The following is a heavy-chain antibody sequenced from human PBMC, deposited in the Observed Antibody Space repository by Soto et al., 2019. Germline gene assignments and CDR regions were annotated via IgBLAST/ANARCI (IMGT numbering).Heavy chain of an antibody. CDR1: GYSFTSYW. V-gene: IGHV5-51*01. CDR2: IYPGDSDT. CDR3: ARTPTSMEQLGGMDV. D-gene: IGHD6-13*01. J-gene: IGHJ6*02. Sequence: GESLKISCKGSGYSFTSYWIGWVRQMPGKGLEWMGIIYPGDSDTRYSPSFQGQVTISADKSISTAYLQWSSLKASDTAMYYCARTPTSMEQLGGMDVWGQGTTVTVSS.